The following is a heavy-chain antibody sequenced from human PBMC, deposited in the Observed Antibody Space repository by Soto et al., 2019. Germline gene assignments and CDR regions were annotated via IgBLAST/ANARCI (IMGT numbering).Heavy chain of an antibody. Sequence: QVQLVQSGAEVKKPGSSVKVSCKASGGPFNSYTFNWVRQAPGQGLEWLGRLIPLLNIANYAQPFQGRVSVTADTSTTTVYMEFSSPGSDATAVYFCAAATGAMARFDSWGQGTLVTVSS. CDR1: GGPFNSYT. CDR3: AAATGAMARFDS. CDR2: LIPLLNIA. D-gene: IGHD6-13*01. V-gene: IGHV1-69*02. J-gene: IGHJ4*02.